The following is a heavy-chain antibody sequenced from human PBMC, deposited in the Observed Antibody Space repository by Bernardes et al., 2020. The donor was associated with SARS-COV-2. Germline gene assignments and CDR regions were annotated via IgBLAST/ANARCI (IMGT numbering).Heavy chain of an antibody. CDR1: GFTFSSYW. V-gene: IGHV3-74*01. CDR2: INPDGSST. Sequence: GGSLRLSCAASGFTFSSYWMHWVRQAPGKGLVWVSRINPDGSSTSYADSVKGRFTISRDNAKNTLFLQMNSLRAEDTAMYYCARDLGYCTNGVCSPWGQGTLVTVSS. D-gene: IGHD2-8*01. J-gene: IGHJ5*02. CDR3: ARDLGYCTNGVCSP.